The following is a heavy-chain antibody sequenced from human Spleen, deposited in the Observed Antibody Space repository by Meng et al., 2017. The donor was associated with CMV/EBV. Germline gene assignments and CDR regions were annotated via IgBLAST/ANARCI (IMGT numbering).Heavy chain of an antibody. CDR1: GYTFTGYY. CDR3: ARGGLYDSSGYRS. D-gene: IGHD3-22*01. CDR2: INPNSGGT. J-gene: IGHJ5*02. V-gene: IGHV1-2*02. Sequence: QVPLVESGAEVKNPGDSVKGSCKASGYTFTGYYMPWVRQAPGQGLEWMGWINPNSGGTNYAQKFQGRVTMTRDTSISTAYMELSRLRSDDTAVYYCARGGLYDSSGYRSWGQGTLVTVSS.